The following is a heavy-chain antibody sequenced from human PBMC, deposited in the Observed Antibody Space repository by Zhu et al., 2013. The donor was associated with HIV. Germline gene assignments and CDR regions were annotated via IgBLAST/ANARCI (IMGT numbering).Heavy chain of an antibody. CDR1: GYTFTSYD. J-gene: IGHJ5*02. Sequence: QVQLVQSGAEVKKPGASVKVSCKASGYTFTSYDINWVRQATGQGLEWMGWMNPNSGNTGYAQKFQGRVTITRNTSISTAYMELSSLRSEDTAVYYCARGRGRIAAAGMYNWFDPWGQGTLVTVSS. D-gene: IGHD6-13*01. CDR2: MNPNSGNT. CDR3: ARGRGRIAAAGMYNWFDP. V-gene: IGHV1-8*03.